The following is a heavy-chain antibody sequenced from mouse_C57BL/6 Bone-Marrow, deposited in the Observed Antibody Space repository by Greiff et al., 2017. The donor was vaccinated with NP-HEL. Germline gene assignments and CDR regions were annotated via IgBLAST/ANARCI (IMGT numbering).Heavy chain of an antibody. CDR1: GYTFTDYY. Sequence: EVQLQQSGPELVKPGASVKISCKASGYTFTDYYMTWVKQSHGKSLEWIGDINPNNGGTSYNQKFKGKATLTVDKSSSTAYMELRSLTSEDSAVYYCARWLLRSWFAYWGQGTLVTVSA. J-gene: IGHJ3*01. D-gene: IGHD2-3*01. CDR3: ARWLLRSWFAY. V-gene: IGHV1-26*01. CDR2: INPNNGGT.